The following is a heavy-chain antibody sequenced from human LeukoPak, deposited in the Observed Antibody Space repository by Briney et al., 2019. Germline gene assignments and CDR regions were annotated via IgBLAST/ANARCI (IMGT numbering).Heavy chain of an antibody. J-gene: IGHJ5*02. V-gene: IGHV3-53*01. CDR3: ARGPSSDYGA. D-gene: IGHD3-22*01. Sequence: GGSLRLSCAVSGFIVSDYYMSWVRQAPGKGLEWVSVIYSSGSAYYADSVKGRFTISRDNSKNTLYLHMNSLRAEDTAIYYCARGPSSDYGAWGQGTLVTVSS. CDR1: GFIVSDYY. CDR2: IYSSGSA.